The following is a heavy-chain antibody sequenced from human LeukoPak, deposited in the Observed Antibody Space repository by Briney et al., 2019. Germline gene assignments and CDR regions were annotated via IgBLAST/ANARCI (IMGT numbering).Heavy chain of an antibody. J-gene: IGHJ3*01. D-gene: IGHD7-27*01. V-gene: IGHV1-2*02. Sequence: ASVKVSCKASGYTFTGYYMHWVRQAPGQGPEWMGWINPNIGVTNYAQKFQARVTMTRDTSISTAYMELSRLRSDDTAIYYCARANWDAFDVWGQGTMVTVSS. CDR3: ARANWDAFDV. CDR2: INPNIGVT. CDR1: GYTFTGYY.